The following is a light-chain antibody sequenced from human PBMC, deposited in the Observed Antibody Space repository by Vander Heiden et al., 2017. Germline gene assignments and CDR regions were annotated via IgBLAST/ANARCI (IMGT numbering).Light chain of an antibody. V-gene: IGLV2-23*02. CDR1: SSDVGSYNL. CDR3: CSFAGRSTFEV. CDR2: EAN. J-gene: IGLJ1*01. Sequence: QPPLTQPASVSGSPGQSITISCTGTSSDVGSYNLVSWYQQHPDKAPKLIIYEANKRPSGVSNRFSGSKSGNTASLTISGLQAEDEADYYCCSFAGRSTFEVFGAGTKVTVL.